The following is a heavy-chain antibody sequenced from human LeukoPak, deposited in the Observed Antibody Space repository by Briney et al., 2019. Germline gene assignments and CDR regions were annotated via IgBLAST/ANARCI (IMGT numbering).Heavy chain of an antibody. D-gene: IGHD3-22*01. CDR2: ISGSGGST. V-gene: IGHV3-23*01. J-gene: IGHJ3*01. CDR3: ANSPSTTYYYDSSGV. CDR1: GFTFSSYS. Sequence: GGSLRLSCAASGFTFSSYSMNWVRQAPGKGLEWVSAISGSGGSTYYADSVKGRFTISRDNSKNTLYLQMNSLRAEDTAVYYCANSPSTTYYYDSSGVWGQGTMVTVSS.